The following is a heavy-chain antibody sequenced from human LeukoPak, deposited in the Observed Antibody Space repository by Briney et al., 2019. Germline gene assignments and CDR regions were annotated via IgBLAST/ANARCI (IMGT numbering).Heavy chain of an antibody. Sequence: PSETLSLTCAVYGGSFSGYYWSWIRQPPGKGLEWIGEINHSGSTNYNPSLKSRVTISVDTSKNQFSLKLSSVTAADTAVYYCARILYVWGSYPYYFDCWGQGTLVTVSS. CDR1: GGSFSGYY. V-gene: IGHV4-34*01. CDR3: ARILYVWGSYPYYFDC. J-gene: IGHJ4*02. CDR2: INHSGST. D-gene: IGHD3-16*02.